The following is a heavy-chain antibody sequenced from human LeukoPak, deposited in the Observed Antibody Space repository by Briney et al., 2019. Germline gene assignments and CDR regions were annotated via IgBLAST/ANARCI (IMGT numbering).Heavy chain of an antibody. V-gene: IGHV3-21*01. CDR3: ARAGLLWFGELPIDY. J-gene: IGHJ4*02. CDR2: ISSSSSYI. CDR1: GFTFSSYS. D-gene: IGHD3-10*01. Sequence: GGSLRLSCAASGFTFSSYSMNWVRQAPGKGLEWVSSISSSSSYIYYADSVKGRFTISRDNAKNSLYLQMNSLRAEDTAVYYYARAGLLWFGELPIDYWGQGTLVTVSS.